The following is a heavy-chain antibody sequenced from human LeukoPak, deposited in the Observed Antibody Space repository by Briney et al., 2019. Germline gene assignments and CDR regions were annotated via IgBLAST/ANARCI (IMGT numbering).Heavy chain of an antibody. CDR1: RFTFSSYD. V-gene: IGHV3-13*01. CDR3: ARGSTYYYGSGSYDWFDP. CDR2: IGTAGDT. D-gene: IGHD3-10*01. Sequence: GGSLRLSCAASRFTFSSYDMHWVRQATGKGLEWVSAIGTAGDTYYPGSVKGRFTISRENAKNSLYLQMNSLRAGDTAVYYCARGSTYYYGSGSYDWFDPWGQGTLVTVSS. J-gene: IGHJ5*02.